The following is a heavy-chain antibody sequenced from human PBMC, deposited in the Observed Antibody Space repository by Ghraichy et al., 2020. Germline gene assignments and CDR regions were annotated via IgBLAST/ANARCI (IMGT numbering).Heavy chain of an antibody. D-gene: IGHD4-17*01. J-gene: IGHJ5*02. CDR2: INHGGST. CDR1: GASFSGYY. V-gene: IGHV4-34*01. Sequence: SETLSLTCAVYGASFSGYYWAWIRQPPGKGLEWLGEINHGGSTNYNPSLKSRVTISVDTSKNQFSLKLSSVTAADTAVYYCARVPRRLRAPYNWFDPWGQGTLVTVSS. CDR3: ARVPRRLRAPYNWFDP.